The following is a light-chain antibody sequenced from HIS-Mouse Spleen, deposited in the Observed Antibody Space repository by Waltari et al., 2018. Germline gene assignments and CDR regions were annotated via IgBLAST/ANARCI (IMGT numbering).Light chain of an antibody. J-gene: IGLJ2*01. CDR1: SSDVGGYNY. CDR2: EVS. V-gene: IGLV2-14*01. Sequence: QSALTQPASVSGSPGQSITISCNGTSSDVGGYNYVSWYQQHPGKAPKLMIYEVSSRPSGVSNRFSGSKSGNTASLTISGLQAEDEADYYCSSYTSSSTLVVFGGGTKLTVL. CDR3: SSYTSSSTLVV.